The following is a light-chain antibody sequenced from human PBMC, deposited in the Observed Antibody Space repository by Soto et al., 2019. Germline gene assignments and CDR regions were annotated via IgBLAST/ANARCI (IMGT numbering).Light chain of an antibody. CDR1: SSDVGSYNL. V-gene: IGLV2-23*01. CDR2: EGT. CDR3: CSYASSSTYV. Sequence: QSALTQPASVSGSPGQSITISCTGTSSDVGSYNLVSWYQQHPGKAPKLMIYEGTKRPSGVSDRFSGSRSGNTASLTISGLQAEDDADYYCCSYASSSTYVFGTGTKVTVL. J-gene: IGLJ1*01.